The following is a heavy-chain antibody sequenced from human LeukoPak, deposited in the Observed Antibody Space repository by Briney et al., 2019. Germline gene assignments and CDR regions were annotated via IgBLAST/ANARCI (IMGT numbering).Heavy chain of an antibody. V-gene: IGHV3-30*18. CDR2: ISYDGSNK. Sequence: GRSLRLSCAASGFTFSSYGMHWVRQAPGKGLEWVAVISYDGSNKYYADSVKGRFTISRDNSKNTLYLQMNSLRAEDTAVYYCAKDYSGGVTDYWGQGTLVTVSS. D-gene: IGHD2-15*01. CDR1: GFTFSSYG. CDR3: AKDYSGGVTDY. J-gene: IGHJ4*02.